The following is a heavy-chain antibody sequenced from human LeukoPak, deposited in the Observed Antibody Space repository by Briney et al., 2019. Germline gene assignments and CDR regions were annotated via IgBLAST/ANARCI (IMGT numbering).Heavy chain of an antibody. CDR2: INPSGGST. D-gene: IGHD2-2*01. CDR3: ARGGLYRSSTSCPSSDY. CDR1: GYTFTTYY. J-gene: IGHJ4*02. Sequence: GASVKVSCKASGYTFTTYYMHWVRQAPGQGLEWMGVINPSGGSTSYAQKFQGRVTMTRDTSTSTVYMELSSLRSEDTAVYYCARGGLYRSSTSCPSSDYWGQGTLVTVSS. V-gene: IGHV1-46*01.